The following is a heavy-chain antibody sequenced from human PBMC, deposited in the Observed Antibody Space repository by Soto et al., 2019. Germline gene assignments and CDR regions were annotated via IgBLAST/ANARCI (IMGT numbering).Heavy chain of an antibody. J-gene: IGHJ4*02. CDR1: GYSISSGYY. V-gene: IGHV4-38-2*02. CDR2: IYHSGST. CDR3: ARDFLLWYGDPVGDY. D-gene: IGHD4-17*01. Sequence: KTSETLSLTCAVSGYSISSGYYWGWIRQPPGKGLEWIGSIYHSGSTYYNPSLKSRVTISVDTSKNQFSLKLSSVTAADTAVYYCARDFLLWYGDPVGDYWGQGTLVTVSS.